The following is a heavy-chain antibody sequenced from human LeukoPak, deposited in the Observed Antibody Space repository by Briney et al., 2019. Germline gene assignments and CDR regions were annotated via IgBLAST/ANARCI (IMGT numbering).Heavy chain of an antibody. Sequence: PSETLSLTCTVSGGSISSNYWSWIRQPPGKGLEWIGYIHYSGSTNYNPSLKSRVTISVDKSKNQFSLKLSSVTAADTAVYYCASCWQQLGPYYYSYDMDVWGQGTTVTVSS. J-gene: IGHJ6*02. D-gene: IGHD6-13*01. CDR1: GGSISSNY. CDR3: ASCWQQLGPYYYSYDMDV. CDR2: IHYSGST. V-gene: IGHV4-59*01.